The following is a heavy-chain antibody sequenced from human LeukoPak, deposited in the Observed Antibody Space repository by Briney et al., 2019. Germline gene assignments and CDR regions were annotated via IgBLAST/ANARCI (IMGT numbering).Heavy chain of an antibody. D-gene: IGHD3-16*01. V-gene: IGHV1-8*01. J-gene: IGHJ5*02. Sequence: ASVKVSCKASGYTFTSYDINWVRQATGQGLEWMGWMNPNSGNTGYAQKFQGRVTMTRNTSIGTAYMELSSLRSEDTAVYYCAREGGSIDWFDPWGQGTLVTVSS. CDR3: AREGGSIDWFDP. CDR2: MNPNSGNT. CDR1: GYTFTSYD.